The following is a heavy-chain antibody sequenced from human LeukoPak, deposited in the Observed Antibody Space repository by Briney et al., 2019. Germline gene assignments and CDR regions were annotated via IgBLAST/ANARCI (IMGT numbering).Heavy chain of an antibody. J-gene: IGHJ6*02. CDR3: ARAHSSGWYSYYYGMDV. CDR1: GDSVSSNSAA. D-gene: IGHD6-19*01. Sequence: SQTLSLTCAISGDSVSSNSAAWNWIRQSPSRGLEWLGRTYYRSKWYNDYAVSVKSRITINPDTSKNQFSPQLNSVTPEDTAVYYCARAHSSGWYSYYYGMDVWGQGTTVTVSS. CDR2: TYYRSKWYN. V-gene: IGHV6-1*01.